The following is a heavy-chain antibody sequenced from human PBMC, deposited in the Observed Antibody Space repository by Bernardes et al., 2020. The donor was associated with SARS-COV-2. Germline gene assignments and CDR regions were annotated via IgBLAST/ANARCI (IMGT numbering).Heavy chain of an antibody. J-gene: IGHJ4*02. Sequence: GGSLRLSCAASGFTFSSYWMSWVRQAPGKGLEWVANIKQDGSEKYYVDSVKGRFTISRDNAKNSLYLQMNSLRAEDTAVYYCARGIYDSSGFNPLYYWGQGTLVTVSS. V-gene: IGHV3-7*01. CDR3: ARGIYDSSGFNPLYY. CDR2: IKQDGSEK. D-gene: IGHD3-22*01. CDR1: GFTFSSYW.